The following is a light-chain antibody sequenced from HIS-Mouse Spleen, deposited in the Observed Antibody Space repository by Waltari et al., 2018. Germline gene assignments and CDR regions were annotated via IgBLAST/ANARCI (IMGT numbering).Light chain of an antibody. V-gene: IGLV3-10*01. Sequence: SYELTQPPSVSVSPGQTARITCPGDALPKKYAYWYQQKSGQAPVLVIYEDSKRPSGIPEGFAGSGSGTMATLTSSGGPVEDESDYYCYSPDSSGNHSVFGGGTKLTVL. CDR3: YSPDSSGNHSV. CDR2: EDS. J-gene: IGLJ3*02. CDR1: ALPKKY.